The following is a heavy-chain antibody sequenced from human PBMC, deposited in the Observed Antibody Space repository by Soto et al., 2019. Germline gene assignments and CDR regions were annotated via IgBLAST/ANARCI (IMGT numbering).Heavy chain of an antibody. J-gene: IGHJ5*02. V-gene: IGHV4-31*03. Sequence: QVQLQESGPGLVKPSQTLSLTCTVSDGSISSGGYYWSWIRQHPGKGLEWVGYIYYSGSTHYNPSLTSRVTISVDTSKNQFSLKLSSVTAAVTAVYYCARALTTVTLFDPWGQGTLVTASS. CDR1: DGSISSGGYY. CDR2: IYYSGST. D-gene: IGHD4-17*01. CDR3: ARALTTVTLFDP.